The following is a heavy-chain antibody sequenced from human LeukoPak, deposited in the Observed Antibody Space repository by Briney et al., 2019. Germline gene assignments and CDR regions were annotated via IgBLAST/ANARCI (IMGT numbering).Heavy chain of an antibody. J-gene: IGHJ4*02. Sequence: PGRSLRLSCAASGFTVSSNYMSWVRQAPGKGLEWVSAIYSGGSTYYADSVKGRFTISRDNSKNTLYLQMNSLRAEDTAVYFCARRQVGATVDYWGQGTLVTVSS. CDR2: IYSGGST. V-gene: IGHV3-66*02. CDR3: ARRQVGATVDY. D-gene: IGHD1-26*01. CDR1: GFTVSSNY.